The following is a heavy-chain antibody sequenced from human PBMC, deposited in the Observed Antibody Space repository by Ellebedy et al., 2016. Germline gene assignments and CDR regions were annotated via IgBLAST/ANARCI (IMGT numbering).Heavy chain of an antibody. J-gene: IGHJ4*02. D-gene: IGHD5-24*01. CDR3: AKPMGGYNLFEY. CDR1: GFTFSSYG. Sequence: GESLKISXAASGFTFSSYGMLWVRQAPGKGLEWVAFVSFDGGDEYYADSVKGRFTISTDNSKNTLYLQMNSLRAEDTAVYYCAKPMGGYNLFEYWGQGTLVTVSS. CDR2: VSFDGGDE. V-gene: IGHV3-30*18.